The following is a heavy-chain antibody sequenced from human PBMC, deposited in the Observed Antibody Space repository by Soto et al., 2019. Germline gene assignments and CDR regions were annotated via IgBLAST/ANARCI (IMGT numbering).Heavy chain of an antibody. V-gene: IGHV3-30*18. Sequence: PGGSLRLSCAASGFTFSSYGMHWVRQAPGKGLEWVAVISYDGSNKYYADSVKGRFTISRDNSKNTLYLQMNSLRAEDTAVYYCAKDLQVMTAYYYYYGRDVWGQGTTVTVSS. CDR3: AKDLQVMTAYYYYYGRDV. CDR1: GFTFSSYG. CDR2: ISYDGSNK. J-gene: IGHJ6*02.